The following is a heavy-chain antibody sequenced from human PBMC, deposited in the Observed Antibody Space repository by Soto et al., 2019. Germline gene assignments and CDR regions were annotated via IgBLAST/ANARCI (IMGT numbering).Heavy chain of an antibody. D-gene: IGHD3-16*01. CDR2: ISHDGSNR. V-gene: IGHV3-30*03. J-gene: IGHJ4*02. CDR3: FGNLFWRGY. CDR1: GFTFSSYG. Sequence: QVQLVESGGGVVQPGRSLRLSCAASGFTFSSYGMHWVRQAPGKGLEWISLISHDGSNRYYADSVKGRFTISRDNSNNTLFLQLNSLRPEVTDMYYCFGNLFWRGYWGQGALVTVSS.